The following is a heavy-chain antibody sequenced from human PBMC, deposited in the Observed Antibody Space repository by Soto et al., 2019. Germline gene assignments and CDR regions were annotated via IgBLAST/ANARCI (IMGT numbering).Heavy chain of an antibody. Sequence: QVQLQESGPGLVKPSGTLSLTCAVSGGSVSSSNWWGWVRQPPGKGLEWIGEIYHSGSTNYNPSLKSRVNISVDKSKNQFSLKVNSVTAADTAVYYCATYAPDGYCGGGSCYDYWGQGTLVTVSS. CDR1: GGSVSSSNW. V-gene: IGHV4-4*02. CDR3: ATYAPDGYCGGGSCYDY. D-gene: IGHD2-15*01. CDR2: IYHSGST. J-gene: IGHJ4*02.